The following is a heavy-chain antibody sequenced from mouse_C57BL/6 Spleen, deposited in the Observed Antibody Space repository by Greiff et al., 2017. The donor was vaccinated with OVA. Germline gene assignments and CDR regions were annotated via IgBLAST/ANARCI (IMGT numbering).Heavy chain of an antibody. D-gene: IGHD2-5*01. J-gene: IGHJ3*01. V-gene: IGHV1-62-2*01. CDR3: ARQEGSNWGFAY. CDR1: GFTFTEYT. CDR2: FYPGSGSI. Sequence: QVQLQQSGAELVKPGASVKLSCTASGFTFTEYTIHWVQQRPGQGLEWVGWFYPGSGSINYNEKFKDKATLTADKSSSTVYMELSRMTSEDSAVYFCARQEGSNWGFAYWGQGTLVTVSA.